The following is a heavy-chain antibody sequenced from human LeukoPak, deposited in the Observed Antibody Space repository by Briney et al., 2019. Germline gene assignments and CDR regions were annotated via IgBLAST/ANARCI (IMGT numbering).Heavy chain of an antibody. V-gene: IGHV3-23*01. D-gene: IGHD6-19*01. Sequence: GGSLRLSCAASGFTFSSYAMSWVRQAPEKGLEWVSAISGSGGSTYYADSVNGRFTISRDNSKNTLYLQMNSLRAEDTAVYYCAKDLRAIAVAGQAFDYWGQGTLVTVSS. CDR3: AKDLRAIAVAGQAFDY. J-gene: IGHJ4*02. CDR2: ISGSGGST. CDR1: GFTFSSYA.